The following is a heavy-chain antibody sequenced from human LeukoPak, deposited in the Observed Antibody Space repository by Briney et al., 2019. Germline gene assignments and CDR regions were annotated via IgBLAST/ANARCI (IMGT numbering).Heavy chain of an antibody. Sequence: ASVKVSCKVSGYTLTELSMHWVRQAPGKGLEWMGGFDPEDGETIYAQKFQGRVTMTEDTSTDTAYMELSSLRSEGTAVYYCATTPYYYDSSGSGYYWGQGTLVTVSS. CDR1: GYTLTELS. CDR3: ATTPYYYDSSGSGYY. J-gene: IGHJ4*02. D-gene: IGHD3-22*01. CDR2: FDPEDGET. V-gene: IGHV1-24*01.